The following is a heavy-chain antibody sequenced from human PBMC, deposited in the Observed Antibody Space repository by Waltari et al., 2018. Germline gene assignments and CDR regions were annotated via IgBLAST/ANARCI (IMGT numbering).Heavy chain of an antibody. D-gene: IGHD6-13*01. J-gene: IGHJ4*02. V-gene: IGHV3-23*03. CDR1: GFTFSRYA. CDR2: IYSGGST. CDR3: AKDIFISSGYSSSWYYFDY. Sequence: EVQLLESGGGLVQPGGSLRLSCAASGFTFSRYAMSWVRQAPGKGLGWVSVIYSGGSTYYADSVKGRFTISRDNSKNTLYLQMNSLRAEDTAVYYCAKDIFISSGYSSSWYYFDYWGQGTLVTVSS.